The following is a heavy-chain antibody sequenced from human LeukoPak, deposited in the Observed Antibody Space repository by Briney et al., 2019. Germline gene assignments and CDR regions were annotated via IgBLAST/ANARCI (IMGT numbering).Heavy chain of an antibody. Sequence: SETLSLTCAVSGGSISSYYWSWIRQPPGRGLEWIGYTHYSGSTDYNPSLKTRVTISVDTSKNQFSLKLSSVTAADTAVYYCARGAAGTVPFDYWGQGTLVTVSS. J-gene: IGHJ4*02. V-gene: IGHV4-59*08. CDR3: ARGAAGTVPFDY. D-gene: IGHD6-13*01. CDR1: GGSISSYY. CDR2: THYSGST.